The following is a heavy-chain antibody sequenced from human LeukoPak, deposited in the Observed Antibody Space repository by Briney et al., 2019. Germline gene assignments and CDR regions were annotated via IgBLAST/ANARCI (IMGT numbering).Heavy chain of an antibody. V-gene: IGHV1-24*01. Sequence: ASVKVSCKVSGYTLTELSMHWVRQAPGKGLEWMGGFDPEDGETIYAQKFQGRVTMTEDTSTDTAYMELSSLRSEDTAVYYCATGQSRGDYDFWSGYYINYWGQGTLVTFSS. CDR2: FDPEDGET. CDR3: ATGQSRGDYDFWSGYYINY. J-gene: IGHJ4*02. CDR1: GYTLTELS. D-gene: IGHD3-3*01.